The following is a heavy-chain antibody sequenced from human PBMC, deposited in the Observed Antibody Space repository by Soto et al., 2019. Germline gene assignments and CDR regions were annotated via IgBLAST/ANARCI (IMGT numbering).Heavy chain of an antibody. V-gene: IGHV4-59*01. CDR3: ARDDYGDHPFDY. J-gene: IGHJ4*02. CDR2: IYYSGST. CDR1: GGSISSYY. D-gene: IGHD4-17*01. Sequence: SETLSLTCTVSGGSISSYYWSWIRQPPGKGLEWIGYIYYSGSTNYNPSSKSRVTISVEPAKNHFPLKLSPGPAAGRAAYYWARDDYGDHPFDYWGQGTLVTVSS.